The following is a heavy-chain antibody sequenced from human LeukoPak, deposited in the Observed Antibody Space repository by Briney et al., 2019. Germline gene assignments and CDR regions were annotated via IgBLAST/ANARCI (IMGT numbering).Heavy chain of an antibody. J-gene: IGHJ4*02. D-gene: IGHD4-17*01. CDR1: GYTLTEVS. V-gene: IGHV1-24*01. Sequence: ASVKVSCKISGYTLTEVSMHWVRQAPGKGLEWMGGFDPADGEPIYAQKLQGGVTMSEDTSTDTAYMDLSSLRSEDTAVYYCATEVVGYGDVHYFDSWGQGTLVTVSS. CDR2: FDPADGEP. CDR3: ATEVVGYGDVHYFDS.